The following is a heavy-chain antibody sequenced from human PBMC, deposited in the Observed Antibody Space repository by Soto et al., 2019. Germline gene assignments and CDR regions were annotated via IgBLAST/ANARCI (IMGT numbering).Heavy chain of an antibody. J-gene: IGHJ4*02. CDR2: ISSNGGST. V-gene: IGHV3-64D*06. D-gene: IGHD3-3*01. CDR3: VKERSLFGVVTPFDY. Sequence: GGSLRLSCSASGFTFSSYAMRWVRQAPGKGLEYVSAISSNGGSTYYADSVKGRFTISRDNSKNTLYLQMSSLRAEDTAVYYCVKERSLFGVVTPFDYWGQGTLVTVSS. CDR1: GFTFSSYA.